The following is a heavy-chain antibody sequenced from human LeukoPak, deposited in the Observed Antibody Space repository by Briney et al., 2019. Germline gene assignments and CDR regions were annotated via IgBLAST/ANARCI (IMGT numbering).Heavy chain of an antibody. CDR3: ARDSQPTARGGVVVAAVPDYYMDV. CDR2: INPNSGGI. D-gene: IGHD2-15*01. CDR1: GYTFTDYY. Sequence: ASVKVSRKASGYTFTDYYMNWVRQAPGQGLEWMGWINPNSGGINYAQKFQDRVTMTRDTSINTAYMELSRLSSDDTAIYYCARDSQPTARGGVVVAAVPDYYMDVWGKGTTVTVSS. V-gene: IGHV1-2*02. J-gene: IGHJ6*03.